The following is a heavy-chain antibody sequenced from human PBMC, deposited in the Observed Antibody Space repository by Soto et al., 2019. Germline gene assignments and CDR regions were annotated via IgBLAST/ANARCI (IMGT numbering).Heavy chain of an antibody. CDR2: VSYDGNDK. Sequence: PGGSLRLSCAASGFAFSRYGMHWVRQAPGKGLEWVAVVSYDGNDKYYADSVKGRFTISRDNSKNTLYLQMNSLRAEDTAVYYCVREGRSVGEACTVLGDAFDFWSQGTMVTVSS. CDR3: VREGRSVGEACTVLGDAFDF. V-gene: IGHV3-30*03. CDR1: GFAFSRYG. D-gene: IGHD2-8*01. J-gene: IGHJ3*01.